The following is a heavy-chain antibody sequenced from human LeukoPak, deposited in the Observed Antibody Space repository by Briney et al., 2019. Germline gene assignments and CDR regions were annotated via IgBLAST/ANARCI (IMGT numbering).Heavy chain of an antibody. CDR1: GFSVTNNY. CDR3: ARGYNYGPPNGMDV. V-gene: IGHV3-7*05. CDR2: IKEDGTEE. J-gene: IGHJ6*02. D-gene: IGHD1-1*01. Sequence: GGSLRLSCAVSGFSVTNNYMTWVRQAPGKELEWVAHIKEDGTEEYYVDSVKGRFTISRDNAKNSLSLQMNSLRAEDTAVYYCARGYNYGPPNGMDVWGQGTTVTVSS.